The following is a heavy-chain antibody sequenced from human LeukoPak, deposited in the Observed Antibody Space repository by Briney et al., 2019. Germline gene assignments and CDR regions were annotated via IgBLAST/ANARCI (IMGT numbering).Heavy chain of an antibody. CDR1: GGSFSGYY. Sequence: SETLSLTCAVYGGSFSGYYWSWIRQPPGKGLEWIGNIYYVGSTYYNPSLNSRVTISVDTSKNQFSLKLTSVTAADTAVYYCARLYLPATRFDYWGQGTLVTVSS. D-gene: IGHD5-24*01. CDR2: IYYVGST. J-gene: IGHJ4*02. CDR3: ARLYLPATRFDY. V-gene: IGHV4-34*01.